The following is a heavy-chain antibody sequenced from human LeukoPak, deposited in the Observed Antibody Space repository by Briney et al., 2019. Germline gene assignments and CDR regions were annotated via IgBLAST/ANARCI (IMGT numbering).Heavy chain of an antibody. CDR2: SGSGGDT. CDR3: AKDGTGCGGDCYSDY. J-gene: IGHJ4*02. CDR1: GFTFSNYA. V-gene: IGHV3-23*01. D-gene: IGHD2-21*02. Sequence: GGSLRLSCVASGFTFSNYAMNWVRQAPGKGLEWVSVSGSGGDTYYVDSVKGRFTISRDNSKNTLYLQMNSLRAEDTAVYYCAKDGTGCGGDCYSDYWGQGTLVTVSS.